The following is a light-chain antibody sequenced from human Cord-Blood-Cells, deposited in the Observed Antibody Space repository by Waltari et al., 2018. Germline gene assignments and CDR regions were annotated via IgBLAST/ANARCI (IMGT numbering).Light chain of an antibody. CDR1: QGISSY. CDR3: QQYYSYPQT. CDR2: AAS. V-gene: IGKV1-8*01. Sequence: AIRMTQSPSSFSASTGDRVTITCRASQGISSYLAWYQQKPGKAPKLLIYAASTLQIGVPSRFSGSGSGTDFTLTISCLQSEDFATYYCQQYYSYPQTFGQGTKVEIK. J-gene: IGKJ1*01.